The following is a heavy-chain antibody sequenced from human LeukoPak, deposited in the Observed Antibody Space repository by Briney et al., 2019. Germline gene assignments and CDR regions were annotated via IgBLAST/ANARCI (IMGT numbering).Heavy chain of an antibody. CDR3: GRDIATAVDY. V-gene: IGHV3-74*01. J-gene: IGHJ4*02. CDR2: INTDGSST. CDR1: GFTFSSYG. Sequence: GRSLRLSCAASGFTFSSYGMHWVRQDPGKGLVWVSHINTDGSSTTYADSVKGRFTISRDNAKNTLYLQMNSLRAEDTAIYYCGRDIATAVDYWGLGTLVTVPS. D-gene: IGHD6-13*01.